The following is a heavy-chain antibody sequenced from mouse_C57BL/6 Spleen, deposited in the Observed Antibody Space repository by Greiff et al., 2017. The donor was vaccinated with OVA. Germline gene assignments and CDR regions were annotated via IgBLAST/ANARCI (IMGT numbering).Heavy chain of an antibody. Sequence: QVTLREAGGELVKPGASVKISCKASGYAFSSSCLNWVKQRPGKGLEWIGRIYPGDGDTNYNGKFKGKATLTADKSSSTAYMQLSSLTSEDSAVYFCARCITTVVEKPFDYWGQGTTLTVSS. D-gene: IGHD1-1*01. CDR1: GYAFSSSC. CDR2: IYPGDGDT. V-gene: IGHV1-82*01. CDR3: ARCITTVVEKPFDY. J-gene: IGHJ2*01.